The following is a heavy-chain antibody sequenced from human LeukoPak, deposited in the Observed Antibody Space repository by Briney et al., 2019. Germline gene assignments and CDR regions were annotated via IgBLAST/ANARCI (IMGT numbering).Heavy chain of an antibody. CDR1: GFTFTSSA. Sequence: SVKVSCKASGFTFTSSAVQWVRQARGQRLEWIGWIVVGSGNTNYAQKFQERVTITRDMSTSTAYMELSSLRSEDTAVYYCAADHESDSRGWKFDYWGQGTLVTVSS. J-gene: IGHJ4*02. CDR2: IVVGSGNT. V-gene: IGHV1-58*01. CDR3: AADHESDSRGWKFDY. D-gene: IGHD6-19*01.